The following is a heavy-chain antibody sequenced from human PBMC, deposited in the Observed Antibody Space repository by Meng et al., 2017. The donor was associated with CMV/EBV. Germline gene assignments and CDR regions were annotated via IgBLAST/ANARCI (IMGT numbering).Heavy chain of an antibody. V-gene: IGHV4-4*07. D-gene: IGHD5-18*01. J-gene: IGHJ4*02. Sequence: ESGPGRVKPPETLSLTCTVSGGSISSYYWSWIRQPAGKGLEWIGRIYTSGSTNYNPSLKSRVTMSVDTSKNQFSLKLSSVTAADTAVYYCARHGDTAMVVGIDYWGQGTLVTVSS. CDR1: GGSISSYY. CDR3: ARHGDTAMVVGIDY. CDR2: IYTSGST.